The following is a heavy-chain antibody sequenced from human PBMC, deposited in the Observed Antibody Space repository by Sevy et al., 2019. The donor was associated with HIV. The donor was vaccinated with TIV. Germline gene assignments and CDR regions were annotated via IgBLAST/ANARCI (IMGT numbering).Heavy chain of an antibody. CDR3: ARNNCSITNCYMGDVFDI. D-gene: IGHD2-2*02. Sequence: GGSLRLSCAASGFTIRTYNMNWVRQAPGKGLEWVSSISSSSTYIYYADSVKGRFTISRDNARNSLYLQMNSLRAEDTAVYYCARNNCSITNCYMGDVFDIWGQGTMVTVSS. CDR2: ISSSSTYI. V-gene: IGHV3-21*01. J-gene: IGHJ3*02. CDR1: GFTIRTYN.